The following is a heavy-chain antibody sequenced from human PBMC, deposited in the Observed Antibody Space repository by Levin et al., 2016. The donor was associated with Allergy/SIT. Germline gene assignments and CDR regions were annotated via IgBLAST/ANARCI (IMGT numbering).Heavy chain of an antibody. CDR3: ARHTRREDYDYVWGSYRGNDAFDI. V-gene: IGHV4-39*01. CDR2: IYYSGST. Sequence: GSLRLSCTVSGGSISSSSYYWGWIRQPPGKGLEWIGSIYYSGSTYYNPSLKSRVTISVDTSKNQFSLKLSSVTAADTAVYYCARHTRREDYDYVWGSYRGNDAFDIWGQGTMVTVSS. D-gene: IGHD3-16*02. CDR1: GGSISSSSYY. J-gene: IGHJ3*02.